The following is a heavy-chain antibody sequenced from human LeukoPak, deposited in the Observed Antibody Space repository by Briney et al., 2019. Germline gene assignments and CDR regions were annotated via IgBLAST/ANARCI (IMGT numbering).Heavy chain of an antibody. J-gene: IGHJ4*02. D-gene: IGHD3-22*01. CDR2: IYYSGST. V-gene: IGHV4-59*01. CDR3: ARGSYDSSGYYFY. CDR1: GGSISSDY. Sequence: SETLSLTCTVSGGSISSDYWSWIRQPPGKGLEWIGYIYYSGSTNYNPSLKSRVTISVDTSKNQFSLKLSSVTAADTAVYYCARGSYDSSGYYFYWGQGTLVTVSS.